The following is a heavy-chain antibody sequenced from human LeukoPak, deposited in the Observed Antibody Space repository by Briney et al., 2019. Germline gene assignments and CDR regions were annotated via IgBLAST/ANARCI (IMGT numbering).Heavy chain of an antibody. Sequence: GGSLRLSCAASGFTFSSYSMNWVRQAPGKGLEWVSSISSSSSYIYYADSVKGRFTISRDNAKNSLYLQMNSLRVEDTAVYYCARDGDGDYVFSYYFDYWGQGTLVTVSS. V-gene: IGHV3-21*01. CDR3: ARDGDGDYVFSYYFDY. CDR1: GFTFSSYS. J-gene: IGHJ4*02. CDR2: ISSSSSYI. D-gene: IGHD4-17*01.